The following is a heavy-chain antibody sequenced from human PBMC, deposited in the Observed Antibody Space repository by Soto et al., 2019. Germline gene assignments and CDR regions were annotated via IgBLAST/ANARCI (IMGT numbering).Heavy chain of an antibody. CDR1: GGTFSSYA. CDR2: IIPIFGTA. CDR3: ARGNYGAGSYYYYGMDV. V-gene: IGHV1-69*01. J-gene: IGHJ6*02. D-gene: IGHD1-7*01. Sequence: QVQLVQSGAEVQKPGSSVKVSCKASGGTFSSYAISWVRQAPGQGLEWMGGIIPIFGTANYAQKFQGRVTITADESTSTAYMELSSLRSEDTAVYYCARGNYGAGSYYYYGMDVWGQGTTVTVSS.